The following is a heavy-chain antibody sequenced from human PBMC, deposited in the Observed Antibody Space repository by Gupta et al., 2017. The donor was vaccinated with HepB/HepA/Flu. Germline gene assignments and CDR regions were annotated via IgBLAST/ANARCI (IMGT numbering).Heavy chain of an antibody. V-gene: IGHV4-34*01. CDR1: GGSFSGYY. CDR3: ARGPGYYDILTGPAGGIDY. CDR2: INHSGST. J-gene: IGHJ4*02. D-gene: IGHD3-9*01. Sequence: QVQLQQWGAGLLKPSETLSLTCAVYGGSFSGYYWSWIRQPPGKGLEWMGEINHSGSTNYNPSLKSRVTISVDTSKNQFSLKLSSVTAADTAVYYCARGPGYYDILTGPAGGIDYWGQGTRVTVSS.